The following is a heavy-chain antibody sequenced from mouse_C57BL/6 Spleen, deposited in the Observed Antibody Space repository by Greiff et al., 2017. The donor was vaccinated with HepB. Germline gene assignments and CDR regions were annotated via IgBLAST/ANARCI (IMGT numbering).Heavy chain of an antibody. J-gene: IGHJ4*01. D-gene: IGHD2-4*01. CDR2: IWRGGST. Sequence: VQLVESGPGLVQPSQSLSITCTVSGFSLTSYGVHWVRQSPGKGLEWLGVIWRGGSTDYNAAFMSRLSITKDNSKSQVFFKMNSLQADDTAIYYCAKNWESTMITTRYYYAMDYWGQGTSVTVSS. V-gene: IGHV2-5*01. CDR1: GFSLTSYG. CDR3: AKNWESTMITTRYYYAMDY.